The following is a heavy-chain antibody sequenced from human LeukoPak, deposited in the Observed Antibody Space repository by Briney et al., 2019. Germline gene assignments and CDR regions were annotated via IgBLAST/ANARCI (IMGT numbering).Heavy chain of an antibody. V-gene: IGHV1-24*01. CDR2: FDPEDGET. Sequence: ASVKVSCKVSGYTLTELSMHWVRQAPGKGLEWMGGFDPEDGETIYAQKFQGRVTMTEDTSTDTAYMELSSLRSEDTAVYHCATYSSGGQHYYYYYGMDVWGQGTTVTVSS. CDR1: GYTLTELS. J-gene: IGHJ6*02. D-gene: IGHD6-25*01. CDR3: ATYSSGGQHYYYYYGMDV.